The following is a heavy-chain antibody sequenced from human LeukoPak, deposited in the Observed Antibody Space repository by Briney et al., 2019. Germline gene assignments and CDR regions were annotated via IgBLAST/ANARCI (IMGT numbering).Heavy chain of an antibody. CDR1: GITFSSYG. CDR3: ANDRSSSWYEGPFNGMDV. CDR2: ISYDGSNK. D-gene: IGHD6-13*01. V-gene: IGHV3-30*18. J-gene: IGHJ6*02. Sequence: GRSLRLSCAASGITFSSYGMHWVRQAPGKGLEWAAVISYDGSNKYYADSVKGRFTISRDNSKNTLYLQMNSLRAEDTAVYYCANDRSSSWYEGPFNGMDVWGQGTTVTVSS.